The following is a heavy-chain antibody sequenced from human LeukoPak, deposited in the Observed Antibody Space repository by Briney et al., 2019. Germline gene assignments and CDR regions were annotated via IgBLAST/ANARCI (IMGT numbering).Heavy chain of an antibody. CDR1: GGSISSGDYL. CDR3: ARGYSGWYLSDH. J-gene: IGHJ5*02. CDR2: IYYSVST. Sequence: SETLSLTCTVSGGSISSGDYLWSWIRQPPGKGLEWIGYIYYSVSTYYNPSLKSRVTISVDTSKNQFSLKLTSVTAADTAVYYCARGYSGWYLSDHWGQGTLVTVSS. D-gene: IGHD6-19*01. V-gene: IGHV4-30-4*01.